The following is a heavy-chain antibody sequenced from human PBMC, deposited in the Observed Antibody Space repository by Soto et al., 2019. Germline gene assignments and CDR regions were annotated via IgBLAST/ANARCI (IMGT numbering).Heavy chain of an antibody. CDR3: ARGDTATGTGAFDI. D-gene: IGHD5-18*01. Sequence: PGGSLRLSCAASGFTFSSYAMSWVRQAPGKGLEWVSAISGSGGRTYYADSVKGRFTISRDNSKNTLYLQMNSLRAGDTAVYYCARGDTATGTGAFDIWGQGTMVTVSS. CDR2: ISGSGGRT. V-gene: IGHV3-23*01. J-gene: IGHJ3*02. CDR1: GFTFSSYA.